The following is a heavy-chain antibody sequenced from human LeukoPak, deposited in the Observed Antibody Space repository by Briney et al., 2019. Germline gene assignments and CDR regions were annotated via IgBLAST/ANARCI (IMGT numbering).Heavy chain of an antibody. CDR1: GGSVSSYY. D-gene: IGHD5-12*01. Sequence: SETLSLTCTVSGGSVSSYYWSWIRQPPGKGLEWIGYFSYSGNTNYNPSFKSRVTISVDTSKNQFSLKLRSVTAADTAIYYCARGPLDSGYTYFDYWGQGTLVSVAS. CDR2: FSYSGNT. J-gene: IGHJ4*02. CDR3: ARGPLDSGYTYFDY. V-gene: IGHV4-59*02.